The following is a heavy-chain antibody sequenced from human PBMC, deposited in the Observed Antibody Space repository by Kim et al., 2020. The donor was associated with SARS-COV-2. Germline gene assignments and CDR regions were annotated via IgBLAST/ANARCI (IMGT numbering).Heavy chain of an antibody. V-gene: IGHV3-11*03. D-gene: IGHD3-3*01. Sequence: DCVKGRFTIATDNAKKSLFLQLNSLRADDTAIYYCARHYDFWSGFYYLDYWGQGTLVTVSS. CDR3: ARHYDFWSGFYYLDY. J-gene: IGHJ4*02.